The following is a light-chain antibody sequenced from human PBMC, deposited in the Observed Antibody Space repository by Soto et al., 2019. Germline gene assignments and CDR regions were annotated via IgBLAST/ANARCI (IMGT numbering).Light chain of an antibody. CDR1: QNLLFTSNNKNS. CDR2: WAS. Sequence: DVVMTQSPATLAVSLGERAAINCKSSQNLLFTSNNKNSLAWYQQKPGQPPKLLIYWASTRESGAPDRFSGRGSGREFTLTISSLQAEDVAVYYCQQYHTTPNTFGQGTKLEIK. V-gene: IGKV4-1*01. J-gene: IGKJ2*01. CDR3: QQYHTTPNT.